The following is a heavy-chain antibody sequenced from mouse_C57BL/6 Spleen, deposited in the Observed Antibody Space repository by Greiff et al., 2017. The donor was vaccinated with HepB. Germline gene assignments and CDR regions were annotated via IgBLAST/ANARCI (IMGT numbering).Heavy chain of an antibody. V-gene: IGHV1-26*01. CDR3: ARYYNGSSPWWYFDV. CDR2: INPNNGGT. CDR1: GYTFTDYY. Sequence: EVQLQQSGPELVKPGASVKISCKASGYTFTDYYMNWVKQSHGKSLEWIGDINPNNGGTSYNQKFKGKATLTVDKSSSTAYMELRSLTSEDSAVYFCARYYNGSSPWWYFDVWGTGTTVTVSS. D-gene: IGHD1-1*01. J-gene: IGHJ1*03.